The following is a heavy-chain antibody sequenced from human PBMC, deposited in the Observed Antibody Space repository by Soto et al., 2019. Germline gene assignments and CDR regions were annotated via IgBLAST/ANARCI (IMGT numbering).Heavy chain of an antibody. D-gene: IGHD6-19*01. CDR2: ISGSGGST. CDR3: ASSIAVAGTPRPNYYYYGMDV. Sequence: PGGSLRLSCAASGFTFSSYAMSWVRQAPGKGLEWVSAISGSGGSTYYADSVKGRFTISRDNSKNTLYLQMNSLRAEDTAVYYCASSIAVAGTPRPNYYYYGMDVWGQGTTVTVSS. J-gene: IGHJ6*02. CDR1: GFTFSSYA. V-gene: IGHV3-23*01.